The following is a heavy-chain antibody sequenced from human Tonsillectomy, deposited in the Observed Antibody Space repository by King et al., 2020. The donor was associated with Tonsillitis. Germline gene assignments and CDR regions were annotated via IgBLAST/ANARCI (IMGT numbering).Heavy chain of an antibody. CDR2: IKEDGSEK. CDR1: GFTFSSYW. V-gene: IGHV3-7*03. CDR3: ARDFRSTSCCYAMDV. Sequence: QLVQSGGGVVQPGGSLKLSCAASGFTFSSYWMNWVRQAPGKGLEWVANIKEDGSEKHYVDSVKGRITISRDNAKNSLYLQMNSLRAEDTAVYYCARDFRSTSCCYAMDVWGQGTTVTVPS. J-gene: IGHJ6*02. D-gene: IGHD2-2*01.